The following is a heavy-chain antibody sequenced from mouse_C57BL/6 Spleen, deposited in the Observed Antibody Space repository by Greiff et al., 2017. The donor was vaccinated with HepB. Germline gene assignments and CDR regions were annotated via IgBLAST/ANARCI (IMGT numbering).Heavy chain of an antibody. CDR1: GYAFSSYW. D-gene: IGHD1-1*01. Sequence: VQLQQSGAELVKPGASVKISCKASGYAFSSYWMNWVKQRPGKGLEWIGQIYPGDGDTNYNGKFKGKATLTADKSSSTAYMQLSSLTSEDSAVYFCARPPLTTVVANWYFDVWGTGTTVTVSS. J-gene: IGHJ1*03. V-gene: IGHV1-80*01. CDR3: ARPPLTTVVANWYFDV. CDR2: IYPGDGDT.